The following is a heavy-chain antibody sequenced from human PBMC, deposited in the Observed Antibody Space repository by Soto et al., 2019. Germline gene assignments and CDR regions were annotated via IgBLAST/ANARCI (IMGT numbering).Heavy chain of an antibody. V-gene: IGHV4-31*03. CDR2: ISFGGST. CDR1: GGSITSTGYY. D-gene: IGHD1-26*01. J-gene: IGHJ3*02. Sequence: QVQLQESGPGLVKPSQTLSLTCTVSGGSITSTGYYWSWIRQHPEKGLEWIGYISFGGSTYYNPSLKSRVAISMDTSKTQFSLKLSYVTAADTAVYYCARDLRGGYDAFDIWGQGTTVTVSS. CDR3: ARDLRGGYDAFDI.